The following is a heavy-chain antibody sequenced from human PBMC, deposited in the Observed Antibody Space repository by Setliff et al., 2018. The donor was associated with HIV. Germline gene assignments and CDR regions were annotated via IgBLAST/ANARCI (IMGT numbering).Heavy chain of an antibody. CDR2: IYYSGST. Sequence: PSETLSLTCTVSGGSISSSVYYWGWIRQPPGKGLEWIGNIYYSGSTYYNPSLKSRITISVDTSKNQFSLKLSSVTAADTAMYYCIIAYSSGWLSPMGFDSWGQGTLVTVSS. V-gene: IGHV4-39*01. D-gene: IGHD6-19*01. J-gene: IGHJ4*02. CDR3: IIAYSSGWLSPMGFDS. CDR1: GGSISSSVYY.